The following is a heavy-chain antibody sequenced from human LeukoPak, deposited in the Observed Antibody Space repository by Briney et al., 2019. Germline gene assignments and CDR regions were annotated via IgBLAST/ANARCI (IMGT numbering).Heavy chain of an antibody. D-gene: IGHD3-10*01. CDR2: ITGSGGST. Sequence: GGSLRLSCAASGFTFSSYDMSWVRQAPGSGLEWVSGITGSGGSTYYADSVKGRFAISRDNSKNTLYLQMNSLRAEDTAVYYCTTDPRLFRGVIWAFEYWGQGTLVTVSS. CDR1: GFTFSSYD. J-gene: IGHJ4*02. CDR3: TTDPRLFRGVIWAFEY. V-gene: IGHV3-23*01.